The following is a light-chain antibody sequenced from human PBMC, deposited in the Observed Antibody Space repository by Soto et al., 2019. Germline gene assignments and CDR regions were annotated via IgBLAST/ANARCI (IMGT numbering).Light chain of an antibody. CDR3: SSYGGSNNLI. J-gene: IGLJ2*01. CDR2: EVT. V-gene: IGLV2-8*01. Sequence: QSVLTQPPSASGSPGQSVTISCTGTSSDVGIYNYVSWYQQHPGEPPKLMIYEVTKRPSGVPDRFSGSKSGNTASLTVSGLQAEDEADYYCSSYGGSNNLIFGGGTKVTVL. CDR1: SSDVGIYNY.